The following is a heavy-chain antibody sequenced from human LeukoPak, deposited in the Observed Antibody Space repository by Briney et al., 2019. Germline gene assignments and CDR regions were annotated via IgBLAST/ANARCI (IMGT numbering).Heavy chain of an antibody. J-gene: IGHJ4*02. D-gene: IGHD2-2*02. CDR2: INHSGSS. Sequence: SETLSLTCAVYGGSFRGYYWSWIRQPPGKGLEWIGEINHSGSSNYNPSLKSRVTISLDTSKNQFSLNLSSVTAADTAVYYCAREGYCSGTGCYNFNYWGQGTLVTVSS. CDR3: AREGYCSGTGCYNFNY. CDR1: GGSFRGYY. V-gene: IGHV4-34*01.